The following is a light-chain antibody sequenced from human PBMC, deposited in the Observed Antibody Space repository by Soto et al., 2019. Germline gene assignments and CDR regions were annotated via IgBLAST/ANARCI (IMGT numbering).Light chain of an antibody. J-gene: IGLJ1*01. V-gene: IGLV2-14*01. Sequence: QSALTQPASVSGSPGQSITISCTGTSSDVGGYNYVSWYQQQSGKAPKLIIHEVSNRPSGVSNRFSGYKSGNTASLTISGLQAADEADYCCDSYTSSRAYVFGIGTKLTVL. CDR2: EVS. CDR3: DSYTSSRAYV. CDR1: SSDVGGYNY.